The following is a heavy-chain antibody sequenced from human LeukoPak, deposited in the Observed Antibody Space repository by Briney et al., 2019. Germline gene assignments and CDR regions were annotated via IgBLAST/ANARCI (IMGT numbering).Heavy chain of an antibody. CDR3: AREDYYYYGMDV. V-gene: IGHV3-7*01. Sequence: GGSLRLSCAASGFTFSSYWMNWARQAPGKGLEWVASINHNGNVNYYVDSVKGRFTISRDNAKNSLYLQMSNLRAEDTAVYYCAREDYYYYGMDVWGQGTTVTVSS. CDR1: GFTFSSYW. CDR2: INHNGNVN. J-gene: IGHJ6*02.